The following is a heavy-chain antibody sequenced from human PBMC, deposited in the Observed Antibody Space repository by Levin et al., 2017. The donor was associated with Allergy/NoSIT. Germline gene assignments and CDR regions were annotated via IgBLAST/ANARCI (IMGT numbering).Heavy chain of an antibody. D-gene: IGHD6-13*01. CDR2: IRPTGDRT. Sequence: QAGGSLRLSCAASGFTFSNSAMDWVRQAPGEGLQWVSAIRPTGDRTYYTDSVKGRFTISRDNSRNTVYLQMNNLRAEDTAKYYCAKETGGSGWYTVDYWGRGTLVTVS. V-gene: IGHV3-23*01. CDR3: AKETGGSGWYTVDY. CDR1: GFTFSNSA. J-gene: IGHJ4*02.